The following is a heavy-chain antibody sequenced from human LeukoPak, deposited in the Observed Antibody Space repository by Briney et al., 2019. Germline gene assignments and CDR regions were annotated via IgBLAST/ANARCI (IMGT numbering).Heavy chain of an antibody. CDR1: GFTLRPDL. CDR3: VRRYYEYNVYDRHFDY. CDR2: IWDDGSIT. D-gene: IGHD5/OR15-5a*01. V-gene: IGHV3-74*03. J-gene: IGHJ4*02. Sequence: GSLRLSWSTSGFTLRPDLVHWVRQTPGKGLVLVSPIWDDGSITTYADSVNGRFTISRDNAKNTVFLQMNSLRAEDTAVYFCVRRYYEYNVYDRHFDYWGQGILVTVSS.